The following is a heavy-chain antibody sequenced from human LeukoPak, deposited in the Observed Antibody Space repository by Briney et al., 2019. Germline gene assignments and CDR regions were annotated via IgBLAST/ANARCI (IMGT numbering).Heavy chain of an antibody. CDR2: VSGGGGST. CDR3: AKGREIAAVGNFDY. CDR1: GFTFSSYA. Sequence: GGSLRFSCAASGFTFSSYAMRWVRQAPGKGLEWVSTVSGGGGSTYYADSVKGRFTISRDNSKNTLYLQMNSLRVEDTAVYYCAKGREIAAVGNFDYWGQGTLVTVSS. D-gene: IGHD6-13*01. V-gene: IGHV3-23*01. J-gene: IGHJ4*02.